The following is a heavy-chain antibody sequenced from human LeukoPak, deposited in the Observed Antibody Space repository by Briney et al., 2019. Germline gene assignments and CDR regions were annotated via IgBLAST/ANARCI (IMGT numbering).Heavy chain of an antibody. Sequence: SETLSLTCTVSGVSVSSGSYYWSWIRQPPGKGLEWIGYIYYSGSTNYNPSLKSRVTISVDTSKNQFSLKLSSVTAADTAVYYCARDQGSRYDFWSGFPRGYGMDVWGQGTTVTVSS. J-gene: IGHJ6*02. CDR1: GVSVSSGSYY. D-gene: IGHD3-3*01. CDR3: ARDQGSRYDFWSGFPRGYGMDV. V-gene: IGHV4-61*01. CDR2: IYYSGST.